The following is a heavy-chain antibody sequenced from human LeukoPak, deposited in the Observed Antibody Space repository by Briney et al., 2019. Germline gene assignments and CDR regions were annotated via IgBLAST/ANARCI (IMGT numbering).Heavy chain of an antibody. CDR1: VDSINSYY. CDR2: FYDSGST. CDR3: ARVGRTYFDY. Sequence: SETLSLTCSVSVDSINSYYWTWIRQPPGKGLEWIGYFYDSGSTNYNPSLKSRVTISVDTSKNLLSLKLASVTAADTAVYYCARVGRTYFDYWGQGTLVTVSS. V-gene: IGHV4-59*01. J-gene: IGHJ4*02.